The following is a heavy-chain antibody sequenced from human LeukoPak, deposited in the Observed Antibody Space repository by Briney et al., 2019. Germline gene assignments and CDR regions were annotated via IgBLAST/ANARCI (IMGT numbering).Heavy chain of an antibody. CDR2: ISGSGTT. V-gene: IGHV3-23*01. CDR3: ARGLPGSYGRDY. D-gene: IGHD3-9*01. J-gene: IGHJ4*02. CDR1: GXTFSKYA. Sequence: GGSLRLSCVASGXTFSKYAMTWVRQAPGKGLEWVSSISGSGTTYYAESVKGRFTVSRDNSKNTLYLQMNSLTAEDTAVYYCARGLPGSYGRDYWGQGTLVTVSS.